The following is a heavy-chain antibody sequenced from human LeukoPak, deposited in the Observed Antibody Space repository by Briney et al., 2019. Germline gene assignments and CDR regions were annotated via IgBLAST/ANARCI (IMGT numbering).Heavy chain of an antibody. V-gene: IGHV3-21*01. J-gene: IGHJ4*02. CDR1: GFAFSSYA. CDR2: ISSSSSYI. D-gene: IGHD2-2*01. Sequence: GWSLRLSCAASGFAFSSYAMNWVRQAPGKWLEWVSSISSSSSYIYYADSVKGRFTISRDNAKNSLYLQMNSLRAEDTAVYYCARVFPGCSSTSCYADYWGQGTLVTVSS. CDR3: ARVFPGCSSTSCYADY.